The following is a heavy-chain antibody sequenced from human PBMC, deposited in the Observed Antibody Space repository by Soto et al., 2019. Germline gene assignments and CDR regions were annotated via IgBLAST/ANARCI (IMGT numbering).Heavy chain of an antibody. CDR3: ARVRVGLNYYGSGSLPGY. J-gene: IGHJ4*02. V-gene: IGHV1-3*01. Sequence: ASVKVSCKASGYTFTSYAMHWVRQAPGQRLEWMGWINAGNGNTKYSQKFQGRVTITRDTSASTAYMELSSLRSKDTAVYYCARVRVGLNYYGSGSLPGYWGQGTLVTVSS. D-gene: IGHD3-10*01. CDR1: GYTFTSYA. CDR2: INAGNGNT.